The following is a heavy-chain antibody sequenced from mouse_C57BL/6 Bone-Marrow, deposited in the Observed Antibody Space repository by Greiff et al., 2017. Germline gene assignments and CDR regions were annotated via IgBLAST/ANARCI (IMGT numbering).Heavy chain of an antibody. J-gene: IGHJ3*01. D-gene: IGHD3-2*02. CDR1: GYTFTSYW. Sequence: QVQLQQPGAELVKPGASVKLSCKASGYTFTSYWMHWVKQRPGQGLEWIGMIHPNSGSTNYNEKFKGKATLTADKSSSTAYMELRSLTSEDSAVYFCARVSSGPAYWGQGTLVTVSA. CDR2: IHPNSGST. CDR3: ARVSSGPAY. V-gene: IGHV1-64*01.